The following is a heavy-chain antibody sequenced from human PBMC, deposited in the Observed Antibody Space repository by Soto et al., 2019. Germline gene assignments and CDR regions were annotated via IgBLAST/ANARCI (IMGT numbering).Heavy chain of an antibody. J-gene: IGHJ4*02. Sequence: QPGGSLRLSCAASGFTVSTKYMSWVRQAPGKGLEWVSLIYGGGSTYYADSVKGRFTISRDSSKNTLYLQMKNLTAEDTALYYCARDGDSGYGPLGYWGQGTLVTVSS. D-gene: IGHD5-12*01. CDR1: GFTVSTKY. CDR3: ARDGDSGYGPLGY. CDR2: IYGGGST. V-gene: IGHV3-53*01.